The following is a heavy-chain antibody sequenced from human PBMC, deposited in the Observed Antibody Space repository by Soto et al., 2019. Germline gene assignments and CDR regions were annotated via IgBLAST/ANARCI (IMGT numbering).Heavy chain of an antibody. Sequence: EVQLLESGGGLVQPGGSLRLSCAASGFTFSTYAMSWVRQAPGKGLEWVSAISGTGGSTYYADSAKGRFTISRDNSKNTLYLNMNSLRAEDTAVYYCAKNWDTTSSSSSHWGQGTLVTVSS. V-gene: IGHV3-23*01. CDR3: AKNWDTTSSSSSH. CDR1: GFTFSTYA. J-gene: IGHJ4*02. CDR2: ISGTGGST. D-gene: IGHD6-6*01.